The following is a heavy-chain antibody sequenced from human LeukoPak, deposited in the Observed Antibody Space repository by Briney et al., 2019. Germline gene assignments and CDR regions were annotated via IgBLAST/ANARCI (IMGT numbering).Heavy chain of an antibody. D-gene: IGHD5-18*01. Sequence: PSETLSLTCAVSGGSFSGYYWSWSSQPPEKGLEWSGEINHSGSTNYNPSLKSRVTISLDTSKNQFFLKLSSATAADTAVYYCARGDSYCYRYWGQGTLVTVSS. CDR2: INHSGST. V-gene: IGHV4-34*01. J-gene: IGHJ4*02. CDR3: ARGDSYCYRY. CDR1: GGSFSGYY.